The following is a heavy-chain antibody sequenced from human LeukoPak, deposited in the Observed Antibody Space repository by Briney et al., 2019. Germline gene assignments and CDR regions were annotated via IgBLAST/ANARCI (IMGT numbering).Heavy chain of an antibody. J-gene: IGHJ4*02. D-gene: IGHD3-9*01. CDR1: GFTFSSFA. Sequence: GGSLRLSCAASGFTFSSFALNSVRQAPGKGLEWVSTISGSGGSTYYTDSVKGRFTISRDNSKNTLYLQMNSLRAEDTAVYYCANPSTGTLDYWGQGTLVTVSS. CDR2: ISGSGGST. V-gene: IGHV3-23*01. CDR3: ANPSTGTLDY.